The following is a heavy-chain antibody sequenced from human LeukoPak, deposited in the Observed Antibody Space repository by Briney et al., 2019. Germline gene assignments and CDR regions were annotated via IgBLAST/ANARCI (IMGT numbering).Heavy chain of an antibody. CDR2: INTKTEKT. J-gene: IGHJ4*02. CDR3: ARTVTTRLFYFDY. CDR1: GYTLTELS. V-gene: IGHV7-4-1*01. D-gene: IGHD4-11*01. Sequence: ASVKVSCKVSGYTLTELSMHWVRQVPGKGLEWMGWINTKTEKTTYAQAFTGRFVFSLDTSVSTAYLQIDSLQADDTAVYYCARTVTTRLFYFDYWGQGSLVTVSS.